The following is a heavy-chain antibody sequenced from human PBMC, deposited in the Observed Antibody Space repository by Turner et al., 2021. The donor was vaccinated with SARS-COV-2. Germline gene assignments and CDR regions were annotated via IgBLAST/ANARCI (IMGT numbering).Heavy chain of an antibody. CDR1: GWSSSDDS. D-gene: IGHD6-19*01. Sequence: QVQLQQWRAGLFQPSETLSRTCAVYGWSSSDDSWTWVRQPPGKGLEWIGEIGPSGSTNYSPALKRRLTISVDRYTNHLFLLLSSMTAADTAVYYCARRGPHTGWSFDYWGQGTLVTVSS. J-gene: IGHJ4*02. CDR3: ARRGPHTGWSFDY. CDR2: IGPSGST. V-gene: IGHV4-34*01.